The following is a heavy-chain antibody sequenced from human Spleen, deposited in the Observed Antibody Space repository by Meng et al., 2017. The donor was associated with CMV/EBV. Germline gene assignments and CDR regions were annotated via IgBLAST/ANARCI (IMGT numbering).Heavy chain of an antibody. Sequence: QVLLQESGPGLVKPSGXLSLTCAVSGGSISSSNWWSWVRQPPGKGLEWIGKIYHSGITIYNPSLKSRVTMSVDNSKNQFSLKLNSMAAADTAVYYCARDPTGGEDHQRGWGQGNIVTVSS. CDR2: IYHSGIT. CDR3: ARDPTGGEDHQRG. J-gene: IGHJ4*02. V-gene: IGHV4-4*02. D-gene: IGHD4-23*01. CDR1: GGSISSSNW.